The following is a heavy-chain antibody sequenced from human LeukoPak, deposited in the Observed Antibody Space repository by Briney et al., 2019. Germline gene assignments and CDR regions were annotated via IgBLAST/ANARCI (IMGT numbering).Heavy chain of an antibody. V-gene: IGHV1-8*01. CDR1: GYTFTSYD. D-gene: IGHD5-24*01. Sequence: EASVKVSCKASGYTFTSYDINWVRQATGQGLEWMGWMNPNSGNTGYAQKFQGRVTMTRNTSISTAYMELSSLRSEDTAVYYCARALVKMATALMGYWGQGTLVTVSS. CDR2: MNPNSGNT. CDR3: ARALVKMATALMGY. J-gene: IGHJ4*02.